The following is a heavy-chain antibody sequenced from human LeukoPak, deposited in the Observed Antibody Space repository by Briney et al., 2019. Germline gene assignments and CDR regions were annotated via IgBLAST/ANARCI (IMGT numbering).Heavy chain of an antibody. CDR1: GFTFSDYY. CDR3: ARGEDKYYDILTGYYIGNY. J-gene: IGHJ4*02. CDR2: ISSSGSTI. D-gene: IGHD3-9*01. V-gene: IGHV3-11*01. Sequence: GSLRLSCAASGFTFSDYYMSWIRPAPGKGLEWVSYISSSGSTIYYADSVKGRFTISRDNAKNSLYLQMNSLRAEDTAVYFCARGEDKYYDILTGYYIGNYWGQGTLVTVSS.